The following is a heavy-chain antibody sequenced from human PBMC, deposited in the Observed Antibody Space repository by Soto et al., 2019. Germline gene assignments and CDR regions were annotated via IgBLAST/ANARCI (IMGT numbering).Heavy chain of an antibody. D-gene: IGHD3-10*01. J-gene: IGHJ4*02. CDR3: ARDLKFGQADY. CDR1: GGSISIYY. V-gene: IGHV4-4*07. CDR2: IYTSGST. Sequence: TLSLTCTLSGGSISIYYWSWILQPSGKGLEWIGRIYTSGSTNYNPSLKSRVTLSVDTSKNQFSLKLISVTAADTAVYYCARDLKFGQADYWGQGSQVTVSS.